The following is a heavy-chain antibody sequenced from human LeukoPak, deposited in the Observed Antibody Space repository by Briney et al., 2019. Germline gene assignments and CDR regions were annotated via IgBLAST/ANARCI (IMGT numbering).Heavy chain of an antibody. CDR2: ISWNSGSI. CDR1: GFTFDDYA. V-gene: IGHV3-9*01. Sequence: GGSLRLSCAASGFTFDDYAMHWVRQAPGKGLEWVSGISWNSGSIGYADSVKGRFTISRDNAKNSLYLQMNSLRAEDTALYYCAKDNYYGSGSYNWFDPWDQGTLVTVSS. CDR3: AKDNYYGSGSYNWFDP. D-gene: IGHD3-10*01. J-gene: IGHJ5*02.